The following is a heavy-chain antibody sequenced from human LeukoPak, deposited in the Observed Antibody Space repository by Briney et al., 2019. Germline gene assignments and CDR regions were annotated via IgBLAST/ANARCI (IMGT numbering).Heavy chain of an antibody. J-gene: IGHJ5*02. D-gene: IGHD6-19*01. V-gene: IGHV1-18*01. CDR2: ISAYNVKT. Sequence: ASVKVSCKASGYTFSSYGISWVRQAPGQRLEWMGWISAYNVKTHYAQKLQGRVTMTTDTSTSTAYMELRSLRSDDTAVYYCAREKGAAVAEWFDPWGQGTRVTVPS. CDR3: AREKGAAVAEWFDP. CDR1: GYTFSSYG.